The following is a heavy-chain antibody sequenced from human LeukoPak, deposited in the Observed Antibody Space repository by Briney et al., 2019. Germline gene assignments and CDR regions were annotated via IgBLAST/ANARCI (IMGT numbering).Heavy chain of an antibody. V-gene: IGHV3-30*02. J-gene: IGHJ3*02. D-gene: IGHD1-26*01. CDR1: GFTFSSYG. CDR2: IRYDGSNK. Sequence: PGGSLRLSCAASGFTFSSYGMHWVRQAPGKGLEWVAFIRYDGSNKYYADSVKGRFTISRDNSKNTLYLQKNSLRAEDTAVYYCASSGRIKGDAFDIWGQGTMVTVSS. CDR3: ASSGRIKGDAFDI.